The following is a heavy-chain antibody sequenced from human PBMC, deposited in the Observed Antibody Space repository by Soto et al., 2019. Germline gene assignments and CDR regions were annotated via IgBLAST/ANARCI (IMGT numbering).Heavy chain of an antibody. J-gene: IGHJ4*02. V-gene: IGHV1-18*01. D-gene: IGHD3-10*01. Sequence: QVQLVQSGAEVKKPGASVKVSCKASGYTFTSYGISWVRQAPGQGLEWMGWISAYNGNTNYAQKLQGRVTMTTDTTTSTAYKELRSRRSDDTAVYYCARPGRVWFGELLHFDYWGQGTLVTVSS. CDR2: ISAYNGNT. CDR3: ARPGRVWFGELLHFDY. CDR1: GYTFTSYG.